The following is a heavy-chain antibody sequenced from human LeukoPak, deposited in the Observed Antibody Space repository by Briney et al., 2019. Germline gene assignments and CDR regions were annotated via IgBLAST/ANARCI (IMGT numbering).Heavy chain of an antibody. V-gene: IGHV5-51*01. D-gene: IGHD2-8*02. J-gene: IGHJ4*02. CDR1: GYSFTNYW. CDR3: ARRGRFNTGRGEFDY. CDR2: IYGDDSET. Sequence: GESLQISCKGFGYSFTNYWSAWVRQMPGKGLECMGIIYGDDSETRYSPSFQGQVTLTADKSINTTYLQWSSLKASDSAIYYCARRGRFNTGRGEFDYWPQGTLVTVSS.